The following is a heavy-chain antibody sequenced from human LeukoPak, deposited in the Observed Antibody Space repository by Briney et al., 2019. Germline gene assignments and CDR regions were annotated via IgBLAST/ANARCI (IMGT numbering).Heavy chain of an antibody. CDR1: GFTFSGSA. Sequence: GGSLRLSCAASGFTFSGSAMHWVRQASGKGLEWVGRIRSKANSYATAYAASVKGRFTISRDDSKNTAYLQMNSLKTEDTAVYYCTRHDGYIYDSDYWGQGTLVTVSS. CDR2: IRSKANSYAT. J-gene: IGHJ4*02. CDR3: TRHDGYIYDSDY. V-gene: IGHV3-73*01. D-gene: IGHD5-18*01.